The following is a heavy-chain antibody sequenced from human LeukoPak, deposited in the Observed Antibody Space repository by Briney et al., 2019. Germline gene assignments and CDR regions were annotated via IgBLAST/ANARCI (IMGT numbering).Heavy chain of an antibody. D-gene: IGHD3-9*01. CDR1: GYTFTDFY. CDR2: INPNNGDT. J-gene: IGHJ4*02. V-gene: IGHV1-2*02. Sequence: ASVKVSCKASGYTFTDFYMQWVRQAPGQGLEWMGWINPNNGDTKYAQKFLGRVTMTRDTSATTAYMELSRLRSDDTAVYYCARDPGTVYYSNNFDHWGQRTLVTVSS. CDR3: ARDPGTVYYSNNFDH.